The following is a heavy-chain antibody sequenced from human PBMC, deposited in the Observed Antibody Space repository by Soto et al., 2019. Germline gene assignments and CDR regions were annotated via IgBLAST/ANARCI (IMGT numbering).Heavy chain of an antibody. V-gene: IGHV3-30*14. CDR1: GFTVSAYE. D-gene: IGHD6-19*01. J-gene: IGHJ4*02. CDR2: ISSGGRHQ. Sequence: QVHLVESGGGVVQPGRSVRLSCVGSGFTVSAYEIHWVRQAPGKGLDWVAVISSGGRHQFYTDSVRGRFSISRDDSRNTVYLQMHNLTPQDAAKYYCAKDAVPGPPDYFDFWGQGTLVTVSS. CDR3: AKDAVPGPPDYFDF.